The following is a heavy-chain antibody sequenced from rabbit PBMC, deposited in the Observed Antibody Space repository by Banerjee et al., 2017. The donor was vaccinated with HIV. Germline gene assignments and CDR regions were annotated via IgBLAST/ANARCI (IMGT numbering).Heavy chain of an antibody. CDR2: IYTGSDSP. CDR1: GFSFSSAYD. Sequence: QSLEESGGDLVKPGASLTLTCTASGFSFSSAYDMCWVRQAPGKGLEWIACIYTGSDSPYYASWAKGRFTISKTSSTTVTLQMTSLTAADTATYFCARDWGAYAGHGYATGWLDLWGPGTLVTVS. CDR3: ARDWGAYAGHGYATGWLDL. J-gene: IGHJ5*01. D-gene: IGHD6-1*01. V-gene: IGHV1S40*01.